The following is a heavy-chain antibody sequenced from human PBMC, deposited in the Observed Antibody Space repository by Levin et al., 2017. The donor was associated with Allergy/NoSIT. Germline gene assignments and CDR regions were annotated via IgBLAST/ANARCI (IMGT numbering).Heavy chain of an antibody. J-gene: IGHJ4*02. CDR3: ARGGYYGGNSLRD. CDR1: GGSFSGYY. CDR2: INHSGST. Sequence: SETLSLTCAVYGGSFSGYYWSWIRQPPGKGLEWIGEINHSGSTNYNPSLKSRVTISVDTSKNQFSLKLSSVTAADTAVYYCARGGYYGGNSLRDWGQGTLVTVSS. V-gene: IGHV4-34*01. D-gene: IGHD4-23*01.